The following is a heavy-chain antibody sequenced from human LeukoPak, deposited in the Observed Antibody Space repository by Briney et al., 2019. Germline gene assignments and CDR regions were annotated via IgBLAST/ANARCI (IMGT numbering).Heavy chain of an antibody. CDR2: INPNSGGT. CDR3: ARYYDSSGYSVS. D-gene: IGHD3-22*01. J-gene: IGHJ5*02. CDR1: GYTFTGYY. V-gene: IGHV1-2*02. Sequence: ASVKVSCKASGYTFTGYYMHWVRQAPGHGLEWMGWINPNSGGTNYAQKFPGRVTMTRHTSISTAYMEPSRLRSDDTAVYYCARYYDSSGYSVSWGQGTLVTVSS.